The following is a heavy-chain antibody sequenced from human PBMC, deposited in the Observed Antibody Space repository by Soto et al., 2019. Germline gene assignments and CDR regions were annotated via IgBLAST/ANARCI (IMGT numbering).Heavy chain of an antibody. D-gene: IGHD4-17*01. J-gene: IGHJ4*02. CDR2: IFYVGGSGVA. CDR1: GGSFSSSNYY. CDR3: ARRGGGDSLFDS. V-gene: IGHV4-39*01. Sequence: SETLSLTCTVSGGSFSSSNYYWGWIRHPPGNGLEWIGNIFYVGGSGVAYYSPSLKSRVTISVDTSKNQFSLNMRSLTAADTAVYFCARRGGGDSLFDSWGQGKLVTV.